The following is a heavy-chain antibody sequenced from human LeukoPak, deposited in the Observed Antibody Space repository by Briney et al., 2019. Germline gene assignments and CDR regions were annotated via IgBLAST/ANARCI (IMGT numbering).Heavy chain of an antibody. V-gene: IGHV4-4*02. Sequence: PSETLSLTCAVSGGSISSSNWWSWVRQPPGKGLEWIGKIYHSGSTNYNPSLKSRVTVSVDKSKNQFSLNLSSVTAADTAVYYCAREINDYVWGSYRHIDYWGQGTLVTVST. CDR1: GGSISSSNW. CDR2: IYHSGST. J-gene: IGHJ4*02. D-gene: IGHD3-16*02. CDR3: AREINDYVWGSYRHIDY.